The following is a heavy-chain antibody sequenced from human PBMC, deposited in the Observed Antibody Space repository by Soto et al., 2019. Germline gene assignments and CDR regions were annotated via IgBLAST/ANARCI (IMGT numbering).Heavy chain of an antibody. CDR1: GVTFSSYA. Sequence: FSVKVSCKASGVTFSSYAISWVRKAPGQGLEWMGGIISIFGTANYAQKFQGRVTITADESTSTAYMELSSLRSEDTAVYYCAREARLGYSYGPGHDAFDIWGQGTMVTVSS. CDR3: AREARLGYSYGPGHDAFDI. J-gene: IGHJ3*02. CDR2: IISIFGTA. D-gene: IGHD5-18*01. V-gene: IGHV1-69*13.